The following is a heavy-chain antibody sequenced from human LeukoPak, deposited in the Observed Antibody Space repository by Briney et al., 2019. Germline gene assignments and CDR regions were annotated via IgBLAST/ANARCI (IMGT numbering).Heavy chain of an antibody. D-gene: IGHD1-7*01. CDR3: VRDRNYFEALQRSY. J-gene: IGHJ4*02. Sequence: PGGSLRLSCAASGFTFNSYWMSWVRQGPGRGLEWVSSITGAGSTTYYPESVKGRFTISRDNSKNTLYLQMNSLRVEDTAVYFCVRDRNYFEALQRSYWGQGTLVTVSS. CDR2: ITGAGSTT. V-gene: IGHV3-23*01. CDR1: GFTFNSYW.